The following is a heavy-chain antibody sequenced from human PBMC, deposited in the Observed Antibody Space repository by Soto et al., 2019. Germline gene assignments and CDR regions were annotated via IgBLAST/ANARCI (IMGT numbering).Heavy chain of an antibody. CDR2: ISYDGSNK. CDR3: ARGAGWELPYFYY. CDR1: GFTFSSYA. D-gene: IGHD2-15*01. V-gene: IGHV3-30-3*01. Sequence: GGSLRRSCAASGFTFSSYAMHWVRQAPGKGLECVAVISYDGSNKYYADSVKGRLTISRDNSKNTLYLQMNSLRAEETAVYYCARGAGWELPYFYYGGQGTLVTVSS. J-gene: IGHJ4*02.